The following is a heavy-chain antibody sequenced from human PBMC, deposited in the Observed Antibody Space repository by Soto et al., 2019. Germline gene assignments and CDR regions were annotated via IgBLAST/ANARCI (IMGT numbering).Heavy chain of an antibody. V-gene: IGHV6-1*01. CDR1: GDSVSSNSAA. CDR3: ARDKGEAVAATGYYYYGMDV. Sequence: PSQTLSLTCAISGDSVSSNSAAWNWIRQPPSRGLEWLGRTYYRSKWYNDYAVSVKSRITINPDTSKNQFSLQLNSVTPEDTAVYYCARDKGEAVAATGYYYYGMDVWGQGTTVTVSS. CDR2: TYYRSKWYN. J-gene: IGHJ6*02. D-gene: IGHD6-19*01.